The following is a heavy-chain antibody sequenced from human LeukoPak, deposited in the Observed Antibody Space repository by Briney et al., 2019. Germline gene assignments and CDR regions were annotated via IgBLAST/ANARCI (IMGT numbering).Heavy chain of an antibody. V-gene: IGHV4-39*01. Sequence: SETLSLTCTVSGGAISSSSYYWGWIRQPPGKGLEWIGSIYYSGSTYYNPSLKSRVTISVDTSKNQFSLKLSSVTAADTAVYYCARRRSGWGFDYWGQGTLVTVSS. CDR1: GGAISSSSYY. CDR3: ARRRSGWGFDY. CDR2: IYYSGST. D-gene: IGHD6-19*01. J-gene: IGHJ4*02.